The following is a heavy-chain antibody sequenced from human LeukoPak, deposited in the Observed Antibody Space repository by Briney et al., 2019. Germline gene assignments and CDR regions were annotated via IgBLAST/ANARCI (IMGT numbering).Heavy chain of an antibody. CDR2: ISSSSSYI. J-gene: IGHJ4*02. D-gene: IGHD6-13*01. Sequence: GGSLRLSCAASGFTFSSYSMNWVRQAPGKGLEWVSSISSSSSYIYYADSVKGRFTISRDNAKNSLYLQMNSLRAEDAAVYYCAKRTGSGWYPNYFDYWGQGTLVTVSS. CDR1: GFTFSSYS. V-gene: IGHV3-21*01. CDR3: AKRTGSGWYPNYFDY.